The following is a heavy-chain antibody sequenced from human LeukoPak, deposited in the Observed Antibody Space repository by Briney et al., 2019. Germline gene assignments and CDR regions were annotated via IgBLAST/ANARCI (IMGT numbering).Heavy chain of an antibody. J-gene: IGHJ4*02. D-gene: IGHD7-27*01. Sequence: GGSLRLSCAASGFTFNSYATHWVRQAPGKGLEWVAVISYDGNNKHFADSVKGRFTISRDNSKDTVYLQMNSLRAEDTAVYYCARDAGLLGFDYWGQGTLVTVSS. CDR2: ISYDGNNK. CDR3: ARDAGLLGFDY. CDR1: GFTFNSYA. V-gene: IGHV3-30*03.